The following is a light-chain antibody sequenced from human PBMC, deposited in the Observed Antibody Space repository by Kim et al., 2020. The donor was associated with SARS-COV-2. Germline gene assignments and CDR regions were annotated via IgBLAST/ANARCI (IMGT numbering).Light chain of an antibody. CDR1: QDIRNH. J-gene: IGKJ2*01. V-gene: IGKV1-17*03. Sequence: SASVGDRVTITCRASQDIRNHLVWIQQKPGKVPKRLIYGVSSLQSGVPSRFSGGGSGTEFTLTISSLQPEDFATYYCLQHNSTPYTFGQGTKLEI. CDR2: GVS. CDR3: LQHNSTPYT.